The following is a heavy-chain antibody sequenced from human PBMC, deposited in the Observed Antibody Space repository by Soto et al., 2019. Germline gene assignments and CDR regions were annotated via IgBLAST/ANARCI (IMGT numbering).Heavy chain of an antibody. CDR2: IVVGSGNT. CDR1: GFTFTSSA. Sequence: ASVKVSCKASGFTFTSSAVQWVRQARGQRLEWIGWIVVGSGNTNYAQKFQERVTITRDMSTSTAYMELSSLRSEDTAVYYCAADGKQWLVNFDYWGQGTLVTVSS. V-gene: IGHV1-58*01. J-gene: IGHJ4*02. D-gene: IGHD6-19*01. CDR3: AADGKQWLVNFDY.